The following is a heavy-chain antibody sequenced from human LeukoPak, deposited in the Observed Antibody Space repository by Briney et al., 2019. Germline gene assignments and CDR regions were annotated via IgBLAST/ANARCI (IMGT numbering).Heavy chain of an antibody. D-gene: IGHD4-17*01. V-gene: IGHV1-46*01. CDR3: ARGSRGDTVTTVPDIYSDAFDI. CDR1: GYSFTSYY. J-gene: IGHJ3*02. Sequence: ASVKVSCKASGYSFTSYYMHWVRQAPGQGLEWMGIINPSGGSTSYAQKFQGRVTITADKSTSTAYMELSSLRSEDTAVYYCARGSRGDTVTTVPDIYSDAFDIWGQGTMVTVSS. CDR2: INPSGGST.